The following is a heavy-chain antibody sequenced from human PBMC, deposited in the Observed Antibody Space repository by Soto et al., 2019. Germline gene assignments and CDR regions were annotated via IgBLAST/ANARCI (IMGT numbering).Heavy chain of an antibody. J-gene: IGHJ4*02. CDR3: ARGLGGVRGVILSVYYFDY. CDR1: GGSISSGGYY. Sequence: QVQLQESGPGLVKPSQTLSLTCTVSGGSISSGGYYWSWIRQHPGKGLEWIGYIYYSGSTYYNPSLKSRVTISVDTSKNQFSLKLSSVTAADTAVYYCARGLGGVRGVILSVYYFDYWGQGTLVTVSS. D-gene: IGHD3-10*01. V-gene: IGHV4-31*03. CDR2: IYYSGST.